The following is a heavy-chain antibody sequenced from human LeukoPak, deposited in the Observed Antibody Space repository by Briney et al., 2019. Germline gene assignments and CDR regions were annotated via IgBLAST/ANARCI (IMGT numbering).Heavy chain of an antibody. CDR3: ARSAMADTLSAYYFEY. CDR1: GYTFINND. V-gene: IGHV1-18*04. Sequence: GASVKVSCKASGYTFINNDISWVRQAPGQGLEWMGWISAYNGNTNYAQKFQGRVTMTTDTSTNTAYMELRSLRSDDTAVYYCARSAMADTLSAYYFEYWGQGTLVTVSS. J-gene: IGHJ4*02. D-gene: IGHD6-19*01. CDR2: ISAYNGNT.